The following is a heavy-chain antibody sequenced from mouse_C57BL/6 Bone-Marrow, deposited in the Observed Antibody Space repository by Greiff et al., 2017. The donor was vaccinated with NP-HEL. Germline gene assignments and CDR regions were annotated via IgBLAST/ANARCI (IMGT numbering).Heavy chain of an antibody. D-gene: IGHD1-1*01. J-gene: IGHJ4*01. V-gene: IGHV1-81*01. CDR2: IYPRSGNT. Sequence: VKLQESGAELARPGASVKLSCKASGYTFTSYGISWVKQRTGQGLEWIGEIYPRSGNTYYNEKFKGKATLTADKSSSTAYMELRSLTSEDSAVYFCARDTTVPSSFYAMDYWGQGTSGTVSS. CDR1: GYTFTSYG. CDR3: ARDTTVPSSFYAMDY.